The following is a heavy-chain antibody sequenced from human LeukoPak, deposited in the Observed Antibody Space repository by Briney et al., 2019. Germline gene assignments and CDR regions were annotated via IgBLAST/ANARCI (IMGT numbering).Heavy chain of an antibody. CDR3: ARVGGYSGYDYPYFDY. CDR2: MNPNSGNT. CDR1: GHTFNIYD. V-gene: IGHV1-8*01. D-gene: IGHD5-12*01. J-gene: IGHJ4*02. Sequence: ASVKVSCKASGHTFNIYDINWVRQAPGQGLEWMGWMNPNSGNTGYAQKFQGRVTMTTDTSTSTAYMELRSLRSDDTAVYYCARVGGYSGYDYPYFDYWGQGTLVTVSS.